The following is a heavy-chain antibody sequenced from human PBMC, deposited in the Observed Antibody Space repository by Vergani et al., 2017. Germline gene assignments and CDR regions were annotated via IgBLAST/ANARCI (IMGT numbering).Heavy chain of an antibody. V-gene: IGHV3-30*02. CDR3: AKHFRGWGIDY. J-gene: IGHJ4*02. CDR1: GFTLINYD. CDR2: IQFDGSNQ. Sequence: QVQLVESGGGVVQRGGSLRLSCATSGFTLINYDMQWIRQGPGKGLEFVAFIQFDGSNQYYADSVKGRFTLSRDFSKNTLYLQMNSLRTDDTATYYCAKHFRGWGIDYGGQGTQVIVSS. D-gene: IGHD3-16*01.